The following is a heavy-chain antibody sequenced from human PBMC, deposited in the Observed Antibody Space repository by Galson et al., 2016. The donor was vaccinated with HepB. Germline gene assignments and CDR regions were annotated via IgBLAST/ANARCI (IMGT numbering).Heavy chain of an antibody. D-gene: IGHD3-10*01. CDR1: GFTFISYG. Sequence: SLRLSCAASGFTFISYGMHWVRQAPGKGLQWVALISYDGSKKYYADSVKGRFTISRDNSHNTLYLQMNSVRADDTAVYYCAKVELNSKQYYYYGMDVWGQGTTVTVS. J-gene: IGHJ6*02. CDR2: ISYDGSKK. V-gene: IGHV3-30*18. CDR3: AKVELNSKQYYYYGMDV.